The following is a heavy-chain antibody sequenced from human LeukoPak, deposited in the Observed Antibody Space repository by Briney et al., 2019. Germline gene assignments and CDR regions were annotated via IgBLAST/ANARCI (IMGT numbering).Heavy chain of an antibody. J-gene: IGHJ4*02. CDR1: GFTFSAYS. V-gene: IGHV3-21*01. Sequence: GGSLRLSCAASGFTFSAYSLNWVRQAPGKGLEWISSISFSGTYIYYADSVKGRFTISRDNAKNSLFLQMNSLRVEDTALYYCTSQGSGYDSPIDYWGQGTLITVSS. CDR3: TSQGSGYDSPIDY. D-gene: IGHD5-12*01. CDR2: ISFSGTYI.